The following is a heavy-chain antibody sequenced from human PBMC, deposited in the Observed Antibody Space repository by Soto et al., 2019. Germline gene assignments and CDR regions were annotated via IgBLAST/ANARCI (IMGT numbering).Heavy chain of an antibody. CDR1: GGSISSYY. D-gene: IGHD4-17*01. CDR2: IYYSGNT. Sequence: QVQLQESGPGLVKPSETLSLTCTVSGGSISSYYWSWIRQPPGKGLEWIGYIYYSGNTNYNPSLKSRVTISVDTSKNQFSLKLSSVTAADTAVYYCARGLNDYGDYRGVGAFDIWGQGTMVTVSS. V-gene: IGHV4-59*01. CDR3: ARGLNDYGDYRGVGAFDI. J-gene: IGHJ3*02.